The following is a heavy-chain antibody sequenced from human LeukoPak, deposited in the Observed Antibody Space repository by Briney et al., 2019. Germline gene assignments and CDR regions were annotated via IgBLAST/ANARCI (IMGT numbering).Heavy chain of an antibody. J-gene: IGHJ4*02. CDR3: ARVGLVVASIDY. Sequence: PSETLSLTCTVSGGSISSYYWSWIRQPAGKGLEWIGRIYTTGSTNYNPSLKSRVTISVDTSKNQFSLKLSSVTAADTAVYYCARVGLVVASIDYWGQGTLVTVSS. CDR2: IYTTGST. D-gene: IGHD2-15*01. V-gene: IGHV4-4*07. CDR1: GGSISSYY.